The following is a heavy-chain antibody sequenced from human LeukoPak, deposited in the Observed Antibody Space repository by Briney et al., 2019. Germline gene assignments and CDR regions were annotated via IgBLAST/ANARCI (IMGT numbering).Heavy chain of an antibody. CDR3: ARGANRLDS. D-gene: IGHD1-14*01. V-gene: IGHV4-59*12. CDR1: GGSINTYY. J-gene: IGHJ4*02. CDR2: IYYTGST. Sequence: PSETLPLTCSVSGGSINTYYWSWIRQTPGKGLEWIGFIYYTGSTNYNPPLKSRVTMSVDTSKSQFSLKLTSVTAADTALYYCARGANRLDSWGRGTLVTVSS.